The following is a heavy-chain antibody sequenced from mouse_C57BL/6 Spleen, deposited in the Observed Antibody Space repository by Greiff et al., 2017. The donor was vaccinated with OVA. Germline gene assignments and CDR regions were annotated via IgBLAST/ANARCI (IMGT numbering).Heavy chain of an antibody. CDR3: ARRRGSSGDVYAMDY. CDR2: IDPSDSET. Sequence: QVQLQQPGAELVRPGSSVKLSCKASGYTFTSYWMHWVKQRPIQGLEWIGNIDPSDSETHYNQKFKDKATLTVDKSSSTAYMQLSSLTSEDSAVYYCARRRGSSGDVYAMDYWGQGTSVTVSS. D-gene: IGHD3-2*02. V-gene: IGHV1-52*01. J-gene: IGHJ4*01. CDR1: GYTFTSYW.